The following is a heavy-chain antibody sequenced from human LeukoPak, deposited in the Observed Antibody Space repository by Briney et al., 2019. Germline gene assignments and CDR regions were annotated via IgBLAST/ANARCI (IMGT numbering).Heavy chain of an antibody. J-gene: IGHJ5*02. CDR3: ARGNYGDYVDWFDP. D-gene: IGHD4-17*01. V-gene: IGHV4-31*03. CDR2: IYYSGST. Sequence: SQTLSLTCTVSGGSISSGGYYWSWIRQHPGKGLEWIVYIYYSGSTYYNPSLKSRVTISVDTSKNQFSLRLSSVTAADTAVYYCARGNYGDYVDWFDPWGQGTLVTVSS. CDR1: GGSISSGGYY.